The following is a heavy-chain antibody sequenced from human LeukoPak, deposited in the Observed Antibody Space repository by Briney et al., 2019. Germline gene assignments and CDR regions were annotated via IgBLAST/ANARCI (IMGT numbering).Heavy chain of an antibody. Sequence: SETLSLTCAVYGGSFSGYYWNWIRQPPGKGLEWIGEINHSGSTNYNPSLKSRVTISVDTSKNQFSLKLSSVTAADTAVYYCASGHLMGYYYYGMDVWGQGTTVTVSS. J-gene: IGHJ6*02. CDR1: GGSFSGYY. CDR2: INHSGST. D-gene: IGHD1-26*01. CDR3: ASGHLMGYYYYGMDV. V-gene: IGHV4-34*01.